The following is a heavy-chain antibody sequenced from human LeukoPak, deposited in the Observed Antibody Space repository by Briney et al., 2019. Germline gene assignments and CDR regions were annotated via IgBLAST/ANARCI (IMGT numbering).Heavy chain of an antibody. D-gene: IGHD3-10*01. CDR1: GFTFDDYA. CDR2: ISWNSGSI. CDR3: AKPYYSGSGSYGGMDV. Sequence: GGSLRLSCAASGFTFDDYAMHWVRQAPGKGLEWVSGISWNSGSIGYADSVKGRFTISRDNAKNSLYLQMNSLRAEDTAVYYCAKPYYSGSGSYGGMDVWGQGTTVTVSS. V-gene: IGHV3-9*01. J-gene: IGHJ6*02.